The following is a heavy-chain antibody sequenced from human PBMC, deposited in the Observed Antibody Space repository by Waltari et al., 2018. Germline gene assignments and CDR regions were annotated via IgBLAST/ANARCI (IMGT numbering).Heavy chain of an antibody. V-gene: IGHV4-39*07. J-gene: IGHJ6*02. D-gene: IGHD4-17*01. CDR1: GGSISSSSYY. Sequence: QLQLQESGPGLVKPSETLSLTCTASGGSISSSSYYWGWICQPPGKGLEWIGSIYYSGSTYYNPSLKSRVTISVDTSKNQFSLKLSSVTAADTAVYYCARDDYGDYDYYYYGMDVWGQGTTVTVSS. CDR2: IYYSGST. CDR3: ARDDYGDYDYYYYGMDV.